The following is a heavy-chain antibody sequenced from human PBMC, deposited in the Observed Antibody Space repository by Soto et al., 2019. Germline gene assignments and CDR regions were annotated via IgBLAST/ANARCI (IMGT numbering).Heavy chain of an antibody. Sequence: GGSLRLSCAASGFTFSSYAMSWVRRAPGKGLEWVSAISGSGGSTYYADSVKGRFTISRDNSKNTLYLQMNSLRAEDTAVYYCASVYSSSWFYFDYWGQGTLVTVSS. CDR2: ISGSGGST. J-gene: IGHJ4*02. D-gene: IGHD6-13*01. V-gene: IGHV3-23*01. CDR1: GFTFSSYA. CDR3: ASVYSSSWFYFDY.